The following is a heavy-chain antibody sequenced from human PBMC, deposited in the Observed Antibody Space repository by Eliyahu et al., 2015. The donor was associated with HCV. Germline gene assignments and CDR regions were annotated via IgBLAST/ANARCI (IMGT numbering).Heavy chain of an antibody. Sequence: SCAASGIXFSSFGMHWVRQAXGKGLXWVALIWYDGSXKYYADSVXGRFSISREDSKSTLYLQMNSLSAEDTAVYYCARDLGVFPNWYFDLWGRGTLVTVSS. J-gene: IGHJ2*01. V-gene: IGHV3-33*01. CDR2: IWYDGSXK. D-gene: IGHD3-16*01. CDR1: GIXFSSFG. CDR3: ARDLGVFPNWYFDL.